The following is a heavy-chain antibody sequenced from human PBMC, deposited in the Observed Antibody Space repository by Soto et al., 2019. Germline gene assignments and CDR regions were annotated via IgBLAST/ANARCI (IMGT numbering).Heavy chain of an antibody. CDR3: AKEMYSSGAYYFYFGMDV. CDR1: GFTFSNYA. V-gene: IGHV3-23*01. Sequence: EVQLLESGGGLVQPGGSLRLSCAASGFTFSNYAMSWVRQAPGKGLEWVSAISGSGGSTYYADSVRGRFTISRDNSKNTLYLQMNSLRAEDTAVYYCAKEMYSSGAYYFYFGMDVGGQATTVTVSS. D-gene: IGHD6-25*01. J-gene: IGHJ6*02. CDR2: ISGSGGST.